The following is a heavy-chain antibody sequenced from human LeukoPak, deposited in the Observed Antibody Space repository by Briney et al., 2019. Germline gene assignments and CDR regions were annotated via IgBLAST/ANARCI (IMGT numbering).Heavy chain of an antibody. J-gene: IGHJ6*03. CDR2: IYTSGST. D-gene: IGHD3-10*01. Sequence: PSETLSLTCTVSGGSISSGSYYWSWIRQPAGKGLEWIGRIYTSGSTNYNPSLKSRFTISVDTSKNQFSLKLSSVTAADTAVYYCARERYGWFGDHRMDVWGKGTTVTISS. CDR3: ARERYGWFGDHRMDV. CDR1: GGSISSGSYY. V-gene: IGHV4-61*02.